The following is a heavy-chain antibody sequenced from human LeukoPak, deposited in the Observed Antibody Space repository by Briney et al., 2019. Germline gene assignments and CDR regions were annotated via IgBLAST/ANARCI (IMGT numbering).Heavy chain of an antibody. D-gene: IGHD6-19*01. CDR1: GFTFSSYG. V-gene: IGHV3-33*01. J-gene: IGHJ4*02. Sequence: GGSLRLSCAASGFTFSSYGMHWVRQAPGQGLEWVAVIWYDGSNKYYADSVKGRFTISRDNSNNALYLQMNSLRAEDTAVYYYAISGYSSGQNFDYWGQGTLVTVSS. CDR3: AISGYSSGQNFDY. CDR2: IWYDGSNK.